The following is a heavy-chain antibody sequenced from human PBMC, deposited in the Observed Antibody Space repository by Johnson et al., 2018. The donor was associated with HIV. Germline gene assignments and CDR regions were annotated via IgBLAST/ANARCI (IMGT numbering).Heavy chain of an antibody. CDR3: ARPPAYLYKATFSM. CDR1: GFTFSSYW. V-gene: IGHV3-7*03. Sequence: VQLVESGGGLVQPGGSLRLSCAASGFTFSSYWMSWVRQAPGKGLEWVANINQDGSETYYVDSVKGRFTISRDNAKNSLYLQMDSLRGEDTAVYFCARPPAYLYKATFSMWGQGTMVTVSS. D-gene: IGHD3-16*02. J-gene: IGHJ3*02. CDR2: INQDGSET.